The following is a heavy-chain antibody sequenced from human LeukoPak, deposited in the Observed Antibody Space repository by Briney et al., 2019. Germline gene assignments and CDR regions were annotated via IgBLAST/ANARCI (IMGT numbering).Heavy chain of an antibody. J-gene: IGHJ4*02. D-gene: IGHD3-22*01. CDR1: GYTFTGYY. CDR2: INPNSGGT. Sequence: ASVKVSCKASGYTFTGYYMHWVRQAPGQGLEWMGWINPNSGGTNYAQKFQGRVTMTRDTSISTAYMELSRLESDDTAVYYCARDLGYYYDSSGYYLFDYWGQGTLVTVSS. V-gene: IGHV1-2*02. CDR3: ARDLGYYYDSSGYYLFDY.